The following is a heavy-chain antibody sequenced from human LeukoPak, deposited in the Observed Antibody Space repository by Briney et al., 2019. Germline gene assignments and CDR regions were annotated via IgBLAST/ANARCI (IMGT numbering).Heavy chain of an antibody. J-gene: IGHJ6*03. D-gene: IGHD3-10*01. CDR3: ARAAYYYGSGSGVGYYYYYMDV. Sequence: SQTLSLTCTVSGGSISSGSYYWSWIRQPAGKGLEWIGRIYTSGSTNYNPSLKSRVTISVDTSKNQFSLKLSSVTAADTAVYYCARAAYYYGSGSGVGYYYYYMDVWGKGTTVTVSS. CDR2: IYTSGST. CDR1: GGSISSGSYY. V-gene: IGHV4-61*02.